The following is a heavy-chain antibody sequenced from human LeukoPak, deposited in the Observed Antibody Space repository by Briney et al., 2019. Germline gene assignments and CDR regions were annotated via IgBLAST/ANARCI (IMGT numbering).Heavy chain of an antibody. CDR1: GFTFSSYW. Sequence: LGGSLRLSCAASGFTFSSYWMSWVRQAPGKGLEWVANIKQDGSDKYYVDSVKGRFTISRDNAKNSLYLQMNSLRAEDTAVYYCARDAPAYYDSSLFDYWGQGTLVTVSS. CDR3: ARDAPAYYDSSLFDY. V-gene: IGHV3-7*01. J-gene: IGHJ4*02. CDR2: IKQDGSDK. D-gene: IGHD3-22*01.